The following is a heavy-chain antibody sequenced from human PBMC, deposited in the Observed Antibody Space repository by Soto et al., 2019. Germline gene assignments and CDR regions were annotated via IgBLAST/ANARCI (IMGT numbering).Heavy chain of an antibody. CDR2: ISGSGGST. CDR3: ARAGGIAVPASHLDY. CDR1: GFTFSSYA. D-gene: IGHD6-19*01. Sequence: EVQLLESGGGSGQRGGSLRLSCATSGFTFSSYAMNWVRQAPGKGLEWVSAISGSGGSTNYADSVEGRFTISRDNSKNTLYLQMSSLRAEDTAVYYGARAGGIAVPASHLDYWGQGTLVTVSS. J-gene: IGHJ4*02. V-gene: IGHV3-23*01.